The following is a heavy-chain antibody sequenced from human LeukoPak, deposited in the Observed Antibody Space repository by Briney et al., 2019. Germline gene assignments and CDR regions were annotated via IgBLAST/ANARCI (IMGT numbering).Heavy chain of an antibody. CDR1: GFTFSSYV. V-gene: IGHV3-30*04. J-gene: IGHJ6*03. Sequence: GGSLRLSCAASGFTFSSYVMHWVRQAPGKGLEWVAIISYDGSNEYYADSVKGRFTISRDNSKNTLYLQMNSLRAEATAVYYCSTHQRVVTRPHYYYMDVWGKGTTVTVSS. CDR2: ISYDGSNE. D-gene: IGHD2-21*02. CDR3: STHQRVVTRPHYYYMDV.